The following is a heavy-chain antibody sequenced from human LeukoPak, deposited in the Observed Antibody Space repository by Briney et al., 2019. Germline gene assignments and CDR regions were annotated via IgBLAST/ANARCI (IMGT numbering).Heavy chain of an antibody. J-gene: IGHJ6*03. Sequence: PSETLSLTCTVSGGSISSGGYYWSWIRQPPGKGLEWIGYIYHSGSTYYNPSLKSRVTMSVDRSKNQFSLKLSSVTAADTAVYYCARGNLLRVRPNYYYYMDVWGKGTTVTVSS. CDR3: ARGNLLRVRPNYYYYMDV. CDR2: IYHSGST. CDR1: GGSISSGGYY. D-gene: IGHD3-16*01. V-gene: IGHV4-30-2*01.